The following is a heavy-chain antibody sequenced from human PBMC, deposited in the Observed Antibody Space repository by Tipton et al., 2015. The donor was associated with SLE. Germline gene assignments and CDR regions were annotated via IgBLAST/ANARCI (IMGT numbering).Heavy chain of an antibody. V-gene: IGHV3-30*03. CDR1: GFSFSTYG. D-gene: IGHD1-26*01. Sequence: SLRLSCSPSGFSFSTYGMAWVRQSPGKGLEWVSTIRNGGGKSDGKTYYAESVRGRFTISRDNSRNTLYLQMDSLRAEDTAVYYCARDTMYSNSGFDYWGQGTLVTVSS. CDR3: ARDTMYSNSGFDY. J-gene: IGHJ4*02. CDR2: IRNGGGKSDGKT.